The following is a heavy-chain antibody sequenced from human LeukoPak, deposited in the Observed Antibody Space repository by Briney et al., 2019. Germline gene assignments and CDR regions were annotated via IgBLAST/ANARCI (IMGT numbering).Heavy chain of an antibody. CDR3: AREGGDYGNYGSADP. CDR1: GYTFTGYY. J-gene: IGHJ5*02. Sequence: ASVKVSCKASGYTFTGYYMRWVRQAPEQGLEWMGRINPNSGGTNYAQKFQGGVTMTRDTSISTAYMELSRLRSDDTAVYYCAREGGDYGNYGSADPWGQGTLVTVSS. CDR2: INPNSGGT. D-gene: IGHD4-11*01. V-gene: IGHV1-2*06.